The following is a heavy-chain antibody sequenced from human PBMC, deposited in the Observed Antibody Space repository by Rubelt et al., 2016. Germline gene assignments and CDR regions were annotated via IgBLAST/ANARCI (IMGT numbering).Heavy chain of an antibody. J-gene: IGHJ2*01. D-gene: IGHD4-17*01. CDR1: GGTFSSYA. CDR3: ARGDATVPRSYWYFDL. V-gene: IGHV1-69*01. Sequence: QVQLVQSGAEVKKPESSVKVSCKASGGTFSSYAISWVRQAPGQGLEWMGGIIPIFGTANYAQKFQGRVTITADESTSTAYMELSSLRSEDTAVYYWARGDATVPRSYWYFDLWGRGTRVTVSS. CDR2: IIPIFGTA.